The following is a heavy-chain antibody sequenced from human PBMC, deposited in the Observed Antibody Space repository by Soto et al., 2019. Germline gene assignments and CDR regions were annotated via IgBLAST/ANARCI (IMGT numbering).Heavy chain of an antibody. CDR3: ARGSTGDFDY. V-gene: IGHV4-59*01. CDR1: HGSISSFY. CDR2: IYYSGST. J-gene: IGHJ4*02. D-gene: IGHD4-17*01. Sequence: SETLSLTCIVTHGSISSFYWNWIRQPPGKGLEWIGYIYYSGSTNYNPSLESRATISVDTSMNQFSLRLKLSSVTAADTAVYYCARGSTGDFDYWGQGTPVTVSS.